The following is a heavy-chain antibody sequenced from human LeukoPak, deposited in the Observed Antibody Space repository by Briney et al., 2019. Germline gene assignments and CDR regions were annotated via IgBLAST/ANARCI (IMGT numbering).Heavy chain of an antibody. D-gene: IGHD3-16*01. CDR3: TTEFGRPGY. Sequence: GGSLRLSCAASGFRFSDYWISWVRQAPGKGLEWVANIKKDGSEKNYVDSVKGRFTISRDNAKNSLYLQMNSLRVEDTAVYYCTTEFGRPGYWGQGALVTVSS. V-gene: IGHV3-7*05. CDR2: IKKDGSEK. CDR1: GFRFSDYW. J-gene: IGHJ4*02.